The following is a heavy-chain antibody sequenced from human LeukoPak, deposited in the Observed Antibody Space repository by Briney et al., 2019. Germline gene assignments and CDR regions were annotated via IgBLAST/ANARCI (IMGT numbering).Heavy chain of an antibody. J-gene: IGHJ6*02. CDR1: GGSISSYY. CDR2: IYYSGST. D-gene: IGHD2-21*01. V-gene: IGHV4-59*01. Sequence: SETLSLTCTVSGGSISSYYWSWIRQPPGKGLEWIGYIYYSGSTNYNPSLKSRVAISVDMSKNQFSLKLSSVTAADTAVYYCVRDTFPDGMDVWGQGTTVTVSS. CDR3: VRDTFPDGMDV.